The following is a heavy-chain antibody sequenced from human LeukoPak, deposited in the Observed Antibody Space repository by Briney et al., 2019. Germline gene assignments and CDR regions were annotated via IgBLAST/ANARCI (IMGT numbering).Heavy chain of an antibody. CDR2: ISGSDGST. CDR3: AKVSAAANYDYYYYMDA. V-gene: IGHV3-23*01. Sequence: PGGSLRLSCAASGFTFSSYAMSWVRQAPGKGLEWVSAISGSDGSTYYADSVKGRFTISRDNSKNTLYLQMNSLRAEDTAVYYCAKVSAAANYDYYYYMDAWGKGTTVTVSS. D-gene: IGHD6-13*01. CDR1: GFTFSSYA. J-gene: IGHJ6*03.